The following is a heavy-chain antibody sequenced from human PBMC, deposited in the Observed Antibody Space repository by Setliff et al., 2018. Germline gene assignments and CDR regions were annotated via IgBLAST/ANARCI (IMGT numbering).Heavy chain of an antibody. CDR3: AREEVGRYSSGWYISSDNWFDP. J-gene: IGHJ5*02. D-gene: IGHD6-19*01. Sequence: GGSLRLSCAASGFTFSRYWMSWVRQAPGKGLEWVANIKQDGSEKYYVDSVKGRFTISRDNAKNSLYLQMNSLRAEDTAVYYCAREEVGRYSSGWYISSDNWFDPWGQGTLVTVSS. CDR2: IKQDGSEK. V-gene: IGHV3-7*01. CDR1: GFTFSRYW.